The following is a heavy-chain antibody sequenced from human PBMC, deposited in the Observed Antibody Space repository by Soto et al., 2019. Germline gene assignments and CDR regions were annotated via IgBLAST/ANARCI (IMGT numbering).Heavy chain of an antibody. Sequence: GASVKVSCKASGFTFTSSAVRWVRQARGQRLEWIGWIVVGSGNTNYAQKFQERVTITRDMSTSTAYMELSSLGSEDTAVYYCAADRVAGIAAAGNMVYHHYGLDVCGQGTTVTVSS. CDR1: GFTFTSSA. D-gene: IGHD6-13*01. CDR2: IVVGSGNT. CDR3: AADRVAGIAAAGNMVYHHYGLDV. V-gene: IGHV1-58*01. J-gene: IGHJ6*02.